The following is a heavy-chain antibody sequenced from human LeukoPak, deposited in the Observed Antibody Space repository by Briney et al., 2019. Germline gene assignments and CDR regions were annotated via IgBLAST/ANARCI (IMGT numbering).Heavy chain of an antibody. CDR3: ARHRGVRGVIFPFDY. V-gene: IGHV4-39*07. CDR1: GGSISSSSYY. D-gene: IGHD3-10*01. Sequence: PSETLSLTCTVSGGSISSSSYYWGWIRQPPGKGLEWIGSIYYSGSTYYNPSLKSRVTISVDTSKNQFSLKLSSVTAADTAVYYCARHRGVRGVIFPFDYWGQGTLVTVSS. J-gene: IGHJ4*02. CDR2: IYYSGST.